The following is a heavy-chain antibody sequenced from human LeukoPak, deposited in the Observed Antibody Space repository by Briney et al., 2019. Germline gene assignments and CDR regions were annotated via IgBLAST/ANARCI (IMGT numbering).Heavy chain of an antibody. CDR3: ASIDGRSECFDP. V-gene: IGHV4-39*01. Sequence: GSLRLSCAASGFTFSSYGMSWVRQAPGMGLEWIGSIYYSGSTYYNPSLKSRVTISVETSKNQFSLKLSSVTAADTAVYYCASIDGRSECFDPWGQGTLVTVSS. D-gene: IGHD1-26*01. CDR1: GFTFSSYG. J-gene: IGHJ5*02. CDR2: IYYSGST.